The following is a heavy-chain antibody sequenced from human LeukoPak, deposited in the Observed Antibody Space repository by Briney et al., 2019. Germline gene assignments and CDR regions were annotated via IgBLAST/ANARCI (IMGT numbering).Heavy chain of an antibody. J-gene: IGHJ4*02. CDR3: AKDRSNYYDSSGHYYRRDGDY. CDR2: VSGSGGGT. Sequence: HPGGSLRLSCAASGFTFSSYAMSWVRQAPGKGLEWVSSVSGSGGGTFYADSVKGRFTISRDNSKNTVYLQLSSLRVEDTAVYYCAKDRSNYYDSSGHYYRRDGDYWGQGTLVTVSS. CDR1: GFTFSSYA. D-gene: IGHD3-22*01. V-gene: IGHV3-23*01.